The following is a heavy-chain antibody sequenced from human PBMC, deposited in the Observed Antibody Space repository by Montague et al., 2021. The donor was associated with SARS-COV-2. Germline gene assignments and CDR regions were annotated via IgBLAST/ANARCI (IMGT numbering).Heavy chain of an antibody. CDR3: ARDRLREGWFDP. D-gene: IGHD5-12*01. J-gene: IGHJ5*02. CDR1: GGSIISTTSN. CDR2: IYYTANT. Sequence: SETLSLTCTVSGGSIISTTSNWGWIRQPPGKGLEWIGSIYYTANTYYTPSLKTRVTISVDTSKNQFSLRLRSVTAADTAVYYCARDRLREGWFDPWGQGTLVTVSS. V-gene: IGHV4-39*01.